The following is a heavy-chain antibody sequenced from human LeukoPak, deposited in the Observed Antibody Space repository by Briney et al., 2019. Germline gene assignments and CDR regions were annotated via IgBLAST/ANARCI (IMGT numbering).Heavy chain of an antibody. CDR1: GFTFSSYA. CDR3: AKEAHSRGYSYGPHHIDY. J-gene: IGHJ4*02. D-gene: IGHD5-18*01. CDR2: ISGSGGWT. V-gene: IGHV3-23*01. Sequence: GGSLRLSCAASGFTFSSYAMAWVRQAPGKGLEWVSAISGSGGWTYYPDSVKGRFTISRDNSKKSLYLQISRLRAEDTAVYYCAKEAHSRGYSYGPHHIDYWGQGTLVTVSS.